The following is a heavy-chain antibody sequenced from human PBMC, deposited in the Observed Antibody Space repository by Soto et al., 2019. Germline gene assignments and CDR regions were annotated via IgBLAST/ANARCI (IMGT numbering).Heavy chain of an antibody. CDR2: ISISSSTI. V-gene: IGHV3-48*04. CDR1: GFTFNSYD. Sequence: PGGSLRLSCAASGFTFNSYDMNWVRQAPGKGLEWVSYISISSSTIYYADSVKGRFTISRDNAKSSLYLQMNSLRVDDTAVYYCARGPPLFDPWGQGTLVTVSS. J-gene: IGHJ5*02. CDR3: ARGPPLFDP.